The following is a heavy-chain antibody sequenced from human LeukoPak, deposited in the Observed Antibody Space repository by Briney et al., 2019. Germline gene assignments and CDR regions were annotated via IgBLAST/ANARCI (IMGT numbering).Heavy chain of an antibody. D-gene: IGHD3-22*01. CDR1: GFTVSSNY. J-gene: IGHJ4*02. V-gene: IGHV3-66*01. CDR2: IYSGGST. Sequence: GGSLRLSCAASGFTVSSNYMSWVRQAPGKGLEWVSVIYSGGSTYYADSVKGRFTISRDNSKNTLYLQMNSLRAEDTAVYYCATPKYDSSGYYPRAFDYWGQGTLVTVSS. CDR3: ATPKYDSSGYYPRAFDY.